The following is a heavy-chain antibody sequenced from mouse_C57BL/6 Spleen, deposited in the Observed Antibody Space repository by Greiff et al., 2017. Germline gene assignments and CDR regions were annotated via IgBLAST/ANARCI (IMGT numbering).Heavy chain of an antibody. Sequence: VQLQQSGPELVKPGASVKISCKASGYSFTGYYMNWVKQSPEKSLEWIGEINPSTGGTTYNQKFKAKATLTVDKSSSTAYMQLKSLTSEDSAVYYCARLRDDYDSAYWGQGTLVTVSA. CDR3: ARLRDDYDSAY. D-gene: IGHD2-4*01. J-gene: IGHJ3*01. CDR2: INPSTGGT. CDR1: GYSFTGYY. V-gene: IGHV1-42*01.